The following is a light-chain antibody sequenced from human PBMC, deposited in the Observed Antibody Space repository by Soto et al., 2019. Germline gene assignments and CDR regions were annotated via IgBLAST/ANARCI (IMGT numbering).Light chain of an antibody. J-gene: IGKJ1*01. CDR2: AAS. V-gene: IGKV1-39*01. CDR3: QQSYSTPRT. CDR1: QSSSSY. Sequence: DIQMTQSPSSLSASVRDRVTITCRASQSSSSYLNWYQQKPGKAPKLLIYAASSLQSGVPSRFSGSGSGTDFTLTVSSLQREDLATYFCQQSYSTPRTFGQGTKVEVK.